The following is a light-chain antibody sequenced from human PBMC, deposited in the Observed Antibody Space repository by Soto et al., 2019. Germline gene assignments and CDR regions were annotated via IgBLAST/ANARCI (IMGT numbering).Light chain of an antibody. CDR1: QSVSSTY. CDR2: GAS. J-gene: IGKJ1*01. V-gene: IGKV3-20*01. CDR3: QQYGRSPT. Sequence: EIVLTQSPGTLSLSPGERATLSCRASQSVSSTYLAWYQQKPGQPPSLLIHGASSRAAGIPDRFSGSGSGTDFPLTISRRESDDFALFYCQQYGRSPTFGQGTKVEIK.